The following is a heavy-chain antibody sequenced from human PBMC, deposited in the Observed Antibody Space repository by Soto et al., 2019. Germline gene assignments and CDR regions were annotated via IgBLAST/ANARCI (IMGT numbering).Heavy chain of an antibody. CDR1: GFAFSGYG. Sequence: LRLSCAASGFAFSGYGMHWVRQAPGKGLGWVAFIWFDGSDALYSDSVKGRFTISRDNSKNTLFLQLNSLRGDDTAVYYCAREGYCSGGGCSGGMDVWGQGTTVTVSS. CDR2: IWFDGSDA. V-gene: IGHV3-33*01. D-gene: IGHD2-15*01. J-gene: IGHJ6*02. CDR3: AREGYCSGGGCSGGMDV.